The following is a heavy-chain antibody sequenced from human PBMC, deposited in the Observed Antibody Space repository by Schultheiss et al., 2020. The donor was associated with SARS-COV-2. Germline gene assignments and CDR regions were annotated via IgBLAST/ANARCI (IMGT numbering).Heavy chain of an antibody. Sequence: SETLSLTCTVSGGSISSSNYYWGWIRQPPGKGLEWIGEINHSGSTNYNPSLKSRVTISVDTSKNQFSLKLSSVTAADTAVYYCARVRRRQYQLLYRGHFDYWGQGTLVTVSS. V-gene: IGHV4-61*05. D-gene: IGHD2-2*02. J-gene: IGHJ4*02. CDR2: INHSGST. CDR3: ARVRRRQYQLLYRGHFDY. CDR1: GGSISSSNYY.